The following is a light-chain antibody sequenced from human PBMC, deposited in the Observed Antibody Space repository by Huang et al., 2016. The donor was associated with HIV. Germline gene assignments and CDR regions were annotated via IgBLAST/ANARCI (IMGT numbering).Light chain of an antibody. CDR1: QSVSSSY. J-gene: IGKJ5*01. CDR2: GAS. V-gene: IGKV3-20*01. Sequence: EIVLTQSPGTLSLFPGERATLSCRASQSVSSSYLAWYQQKPGQAPRLLIDGASNGATGIPARFSGSGAGTDFTLTISRVEPEDFAVYYCQQYGGSPITFGLGTRLEIK. CDR3: QQYGGSPIT.